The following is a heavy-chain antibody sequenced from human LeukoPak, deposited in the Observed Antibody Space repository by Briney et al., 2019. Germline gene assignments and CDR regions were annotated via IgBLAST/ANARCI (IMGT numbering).Heavy chain of an antibody. CDR3: AKDLERYFDWSPLDPFDY. D-gene: IGHD3-9*01. J-gene: IGHJ4*02. V-gene: IGHV3-30*02. CDR2: IRYDGSNK. Sequence: GGSLRLSCAASGFTFSSYGMHWVRQAPGKGLEWVAFIRYDGSNKYYADSVKGRFTISRDNSKNTLYLQMNSLRAEDTAVYYCAKDLERYFDWSPLDPFDYWGQGTLVTVSS. CDR1: GFTFSSYG.